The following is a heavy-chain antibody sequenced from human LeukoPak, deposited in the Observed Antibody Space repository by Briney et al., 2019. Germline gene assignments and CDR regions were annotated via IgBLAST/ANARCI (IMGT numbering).Heavy chain of an antibody. Sequence: GGSLRLSCAASGFTFSRYWMHWVRQAPGKGLEWVSRVNGDGSTTTYADSVKGRFTISRDNAKNTLYLQMNSVRVEDTAVYYCARGSLSLSYDSSGYYYWGQGTLVTVSS. CDR1: GFTFSRYW. CDR3: ARGSLSLSYDSSGYYY. V-gene: IGHV3-74*01. J-gene: IGHJ4*02. D-gene: IGHD3-22*01. CDR2: VNGDGSTT.